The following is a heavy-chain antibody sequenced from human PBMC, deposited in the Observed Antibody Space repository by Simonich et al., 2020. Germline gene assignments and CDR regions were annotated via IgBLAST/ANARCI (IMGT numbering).Heavy chain of an antibody. J-gene: IGHJ3*02. V-gene: IGHV1-2*02. CDR3: ARDPVVPAAIRNAFDI. CDR1: GYTFTGYY. D-gene: IGHD2-2*01. CDR2: NNPNSGGT. Sequence: QVQLVQSGAEVKKPGASVKVSCKASGYTFTGYYMHWVRKAPGQGLEWMGWNNPNSGGTNYAQKFQGRVTMTRDTSISTAYMELSRLRSDDTAVYYCARDPVVPAAIRNAFDIWGQGTMVTVSS.